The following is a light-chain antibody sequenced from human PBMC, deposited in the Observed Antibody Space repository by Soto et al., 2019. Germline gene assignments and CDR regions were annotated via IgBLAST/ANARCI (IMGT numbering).Light chain of an antibody. CDR3: SSYTGRSTLYV. CDR2: EVS. V-gene: IGLV2-14*01. CDR1: SSDVGGYNY. J-gene: IGLJ1*01. Sequence: QSVLTQPASVSGSPGQSITISCTGTSSDVGGYNYVSWYQQHPGKAPKLMIYEVSNRPSGVSNRFSGSKSGNTASLTISGLQAEDEADYYCSSYTGRSTLYVFGTGTKVTVL.